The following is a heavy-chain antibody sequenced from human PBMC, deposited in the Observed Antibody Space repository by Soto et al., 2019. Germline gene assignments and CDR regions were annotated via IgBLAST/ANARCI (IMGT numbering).Heavy chain of an antibody. J-gene: IGHJ6*02. CDR2: ISAYNGNT. Sequence: SVKVSCKSSGYTFTSYGISWVRQAPGQGLEWMGWISAYNGNTNYAQKLQGRVTMTTDTSTSTAYMELRSLRSDDTAVYYCARDISGYYYPYYYYYYGMDVWGQGTTVTVSS. CDR1: GYTFTSYG. V-gene: IGHV1-18*01. CDR3: ARDISGYYYPYYYYYYGMDV. D-gene: IGHD3-22*01.